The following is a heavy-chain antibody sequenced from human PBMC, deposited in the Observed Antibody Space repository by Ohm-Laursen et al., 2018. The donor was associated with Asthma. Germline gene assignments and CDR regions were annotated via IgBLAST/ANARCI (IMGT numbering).Heavy chain of an antibody. Sequence: SLRLSCTASGFTFDAYALHWVRQAPGRGLEWVSGITWNSANIGYADSVRGRFTISRDNTKNSLYLQMNSLREEDTALYYCAKVGTAARPDRYCGGDCYAFFDYWGQGTVVTVSS. D-gene: IGHD2-21*01. J-gene: IGHJ4*02. CDR1: GFTFDAYA. CDR2: ITWNSANI. V-gene: IGHV3-9*01. CDR3: AKVGTAARPDRYCGGDCYAFFDY.